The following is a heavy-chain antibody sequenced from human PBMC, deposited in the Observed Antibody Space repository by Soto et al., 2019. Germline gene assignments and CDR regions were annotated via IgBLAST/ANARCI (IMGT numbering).Heavy chain of an antibody. CDR2: TYYSTKRYN. CDR1: GHSVFSKSAA. V-gene: IGHV6-1*01. CDR3: ARSGNEGTVDY. Sequence: SHSLSLTRAISGHSVFSKSAACTWIRKSPSGGLEWLGSTYYSTKRYNEDAVSGKRRIIISPDTPKNHFSLQLNAVTPEATAVYYCARSGNEGTVDYWGQGTLVTVPQ. D-gene: IGHD3-10*01. J-gene: IGHJ4*02.